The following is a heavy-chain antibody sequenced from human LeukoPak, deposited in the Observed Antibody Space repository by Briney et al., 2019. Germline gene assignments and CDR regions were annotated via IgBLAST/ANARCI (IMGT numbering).Heavy chain of an antibody. J-gene: IGHJ5*02. CDR3: ARVAIFGVVVNWFDP. D-gene: IGHD3-3*01. CDR2: INHSGST. Sequence: ASETLSLTCAVYGGSFSGYYWCWIRQPPGKGLEWIGEINHSGSTNYNPSLKSRATISVDTSKNQFSLKLSSVTAADTAVYYCARVAIFGVVVNWFDPWGQGTLVTVSS. CDR1: GGSFSGYY. V-gene: IGHV4-34*01.